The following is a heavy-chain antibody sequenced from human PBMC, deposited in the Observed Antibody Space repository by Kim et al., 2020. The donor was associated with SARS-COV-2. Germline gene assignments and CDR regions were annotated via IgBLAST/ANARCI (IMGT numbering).Heavy chain of an antibody. V-gene: IGHV1-2*06. J-gene: IGHJ5*02. CDR2: INPNSGGT. Sequence: ASVKVSCKASGYTFTGYYMHWVRQAPGQGLEWMGRINPNSGGTNYAQKFQGRVTMTRDTSISTAYMELSRLRSDDTAVYYCARDQDYSNYVYWFDPWGQGTLVTVSS. D-gene: IGHD4-4*01. CDR3: ARDQDYSNYVYWFDP. CDR1: GYTFTGYY.